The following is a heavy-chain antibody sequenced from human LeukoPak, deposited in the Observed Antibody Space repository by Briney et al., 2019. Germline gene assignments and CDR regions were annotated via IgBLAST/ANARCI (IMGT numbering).Heavy chain of an antibody. CDR2: ISSSGSTI. CDR3: ARQGKKTGTSWFDP. CDR1: GFTVSSNS. J-gene: IGHJ5*02. D-gene: IGHD1-1*01. Sequence: GGSLRLSCAASGFTVSSNSMSWVRQAPGKGLEWVSYISSSGSTIYYADSVKGRFTISRDNAKNSLYLQMNSLRAEDTAVYYCARQGKKTGTSWFDPWGQGTLVSVSS. V-gene: IGHV3-11*01.